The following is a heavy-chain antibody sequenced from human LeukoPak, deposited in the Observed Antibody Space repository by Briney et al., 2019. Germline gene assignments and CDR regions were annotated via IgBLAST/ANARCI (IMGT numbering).Heavy chain of an antibody. CDR2: IIPILGIA. D-gene: IGHD5-24*01. CDR3: ARVEMATTAIDY. Sequence: SVKVSCKASGGTFSSYAISWVRQAPGQGLEGMGRIIPILGIANYAQKFQGRVTITADKSTSTAYMELSSLRSEDTAVYYCARVEMATTAIDYWGQGTLVTVSS. CDR1: GGTFSSYA. V-gene: IGHV1-69*04. J-gene: IGHJ4*02.